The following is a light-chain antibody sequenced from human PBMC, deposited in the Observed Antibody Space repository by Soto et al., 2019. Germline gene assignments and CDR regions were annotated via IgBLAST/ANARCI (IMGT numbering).Light chain of an antibody. Sequence: QSVLTQPPSVSAAPGQKVTISCSGSSSNIGNNYVSWYQQLPGTAPKPLIYDNNKRPSGIPDRFSGSKSGTSATLGITGLQTGDEADYYCGTWDSSLSVYVFGTGTKLTVL. CDR3: GTWDSSLSVYV. J-gene: IGLJ1*01. CDR2: DNN. V-gene: IGLV1-51*01. CDR1: SSNIGNNY.